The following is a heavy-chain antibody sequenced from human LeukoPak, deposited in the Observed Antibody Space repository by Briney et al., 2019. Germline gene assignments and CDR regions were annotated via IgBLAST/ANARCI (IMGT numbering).Heavy chain of an antibody. J-gene: IGHJ4*02. D-gene: IGHD3-10*01. CDR2: IYHSGST. CDR3: ARDQTYSGSGIYTYFDY. CDR1: GYSISSGYY. Sequence: PSETLSLTCTVSGYSISSGYYWGWIRQPPGKGLEWTGSIYHSGSTYYNPSLKSRVTISVDTSKNQFSLKLSSVTAADTAVYYCARDQTYSGSGIYTYFDYWGQGILVTVSS. V-gene: IGHV4-38-2*02.